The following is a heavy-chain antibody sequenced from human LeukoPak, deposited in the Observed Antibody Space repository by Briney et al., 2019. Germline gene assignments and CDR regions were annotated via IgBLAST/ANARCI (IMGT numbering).Heavy chain of an antibody. CDR1: GFTFSRDS. J-gene: IGHJ6*02. D-gene: IGHD3-10*01. V-gene: IGHV3-48*01. CDR2: INGGGSPI. Sequence: PGGSLRLSCAASGFTFSRDSMNWVRQAPGKGLEWVSYINGGGSPIYYADSVRGRFTISRDNAKNSLYLQMNSLRAEDTAVYYCARMMALGDGMDVWGQGTTVTVSS. CDR3: ARMMALGDGMDV.